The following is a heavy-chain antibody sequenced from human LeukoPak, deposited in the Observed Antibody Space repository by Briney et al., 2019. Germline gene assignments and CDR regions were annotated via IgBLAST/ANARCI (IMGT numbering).Heavy chain of an antibody. J-gene: IGHJ4*01. Sequence: ASVKVSCKASGYTFTGYYMHWVRQAPGQGLEWMGIINPSGGSTSYAQKFQGRVTMTRDTSTSTVYMELSSLRSDDTAVYYCARSFGSGIEWLKWPDYWGHGTLVTVSP. CDR1: GYTFTGYY. V-gene: IGHV1-46*01. D-gene: IGHD3-10*01. CDR2: INPSGGST. CDR3: ARSFGSGIEWLKWPDY.